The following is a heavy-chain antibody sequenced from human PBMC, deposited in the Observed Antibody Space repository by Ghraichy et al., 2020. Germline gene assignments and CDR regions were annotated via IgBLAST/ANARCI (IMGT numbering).Heavy chain of an antibody. D-gene: IGHD3-16*01. CDR2: INHSGST. CDR3: ARQRAPMGAVYSYNYYGMDV. J-gene: IGHJ6*02. Sequence: SQTLSLTCAVYGGSFSGYYWSWIRQPPGKGLEWIGEINHSGSTNYNPSLKSRVTISVDTSKKQFSLKLTSVTAADTAVYCCARQRAPMGAVYSYNYYGMDVWGQGTTVTVSS. CDR1: GGSFSGYY. V-gene: IGHV4-34*01.